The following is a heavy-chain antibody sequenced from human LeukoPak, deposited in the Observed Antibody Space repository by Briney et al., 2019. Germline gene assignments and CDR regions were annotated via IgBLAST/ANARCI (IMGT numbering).Heavy chain of an antibody. J-gene: IGHJ6*02. D-gene: IGHD3-3*01. Sequence: ASVKVSCKASGYTFTSYDINWVRQATGQGLEWMGWMNPNSGNTGYAQKFQGRVTMTRNTSISTAYMELSSLRSEDTAVYYCASARRSGYSRQYGMDVWGQGTTVTVSS. CDR3: ASARRSGYSRQYGMDV. CDR2: MNPNSGNT. CDR1: GYTFTSYD. V-gene: IGHV1-8*01.